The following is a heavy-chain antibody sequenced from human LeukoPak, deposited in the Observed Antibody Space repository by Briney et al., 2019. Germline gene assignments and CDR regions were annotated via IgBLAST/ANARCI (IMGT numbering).Heavy chain of an antibody. CDR1: GFTFSNAW. CDR3: TTVQSIRSGWSRFDH. V-gene: IGHV3-15*01. D-gene: IGHD6-19*01. J-gene: IGHJ4*02. CDR2: IKSKTDGGTT. Sequence: GGSLRLSCAASGFTFSNAWMSWVRQAPGKGLEWVGRIKSKTDGGTTDYAAPVKGRFTISRDDSKNTLYLQMNSLKTKDTAVYYCTTVQSIRSGWSRFDHWGQGTLVTVSS.